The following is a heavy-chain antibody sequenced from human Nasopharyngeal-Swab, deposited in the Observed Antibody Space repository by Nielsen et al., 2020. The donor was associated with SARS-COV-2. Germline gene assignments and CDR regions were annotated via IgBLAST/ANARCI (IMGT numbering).Heavy chain of an antibody. V-gene: IGHV5-10-1*01. D-gene: IGHD6-19*01. CDR3: ARREGSSGWYQY. CDR2: IDPSDSYT. Sequence: GGSLRLSCKGSGYSFTSYWISWVRQMPGKGLEWMGRIDPSDSYTNYSPSFQGHVTISADKSISTAYLQWSSLKASDTAMYYCARREGSSGWYQYWGQGTLVTVSS. CDR1: GYSFTSYW. J-gene: IGHJ4*02.